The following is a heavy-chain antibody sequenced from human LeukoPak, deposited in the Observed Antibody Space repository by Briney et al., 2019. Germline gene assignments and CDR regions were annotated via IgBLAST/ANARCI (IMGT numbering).Heavy chain of an antibody. CDR1: GFTFSGYG. CDR2: IWYDGSND. J-gene: IGHJ4*02. V-gene: IGHV3-33*01. D-gene: IGHD3-10*01. Sequence: GGSLRLSCAASGFTFSGYGMHWVRQAPGKGLEWVAVIWYDGSNDDYADSVKGRFTISRDNSKSTLYLQMNSLRAEDTATYYCARGRWTDVARGSYYFDYWGQGTLVSVST. CDR3: ARGRWTDVARGSYYFDY.